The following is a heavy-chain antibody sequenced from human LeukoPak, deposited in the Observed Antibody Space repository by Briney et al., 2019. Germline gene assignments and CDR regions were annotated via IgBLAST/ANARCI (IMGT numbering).Heavy chain of an antibody. Sequence: PSETLSLTGAVYGGSFGGFYWRWLPQPPGKAREGMGEINHSRSTNDNPSLKSGVTISVHTTKNQFPVKLSSVTGADTASYNCVRRYCSTTICYPGLSRKRSGSNPWGQGTIVTVSS. CDR2: INHSRST. V-gene: IGHV4-34*01. J-gene: IGHJ5*02. CDR1: GGSFGGFY. D-gene: IGHD2-2*01. CDR3: VRRYCSTTICYPGLSRKRSGSNP.